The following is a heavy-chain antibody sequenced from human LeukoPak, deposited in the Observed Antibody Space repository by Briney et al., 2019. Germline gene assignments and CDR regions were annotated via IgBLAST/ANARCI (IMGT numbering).Heavy chain of an antibody. Sequence: ASVKVSCKASGYTFTSYGISWVRQAPGQGLEWMGWISAYNGNTNYAQKLQGRVTMTTDTSTSTAYMELRSLRSDDTAVYYCARDFPYFLTGSSDAFDIWGQGTMVPVSS. CDR2: ISAYNGNT. V-gene: IGHV1-18*01. CDR3: ARDFPYFLTGSSDAFDI. CDR1: GYTFTSYG. D-gene: IGHD3-9*01. J-gene: IGHJ3*02.